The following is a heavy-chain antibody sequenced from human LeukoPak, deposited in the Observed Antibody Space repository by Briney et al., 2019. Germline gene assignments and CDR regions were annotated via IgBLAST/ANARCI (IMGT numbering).Heavy chain of an antibody. D-gene: IGHD3-10*01. V-gene: IGHV1-3*01. CDR3: ARDSYYGSGSYRTLGY. Sequence: ASMKASCKASGYTFTSYAMHWVRQAPGQRLEWMGWINAGNGNTKYSQKFQGRVTITRDTSASTAYMELSSLRSEDTAVYYCARDSYYGSGSYRTLGYWGQGTLVTVSS. CDR2: INAGNGNT. CDR1: GYTFTSYA. J-gene: IGHJ4*02.